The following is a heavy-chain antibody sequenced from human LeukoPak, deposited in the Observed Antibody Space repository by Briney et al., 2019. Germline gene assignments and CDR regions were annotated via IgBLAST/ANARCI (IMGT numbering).Heavy chain of an antibody. Sequence: SVKVSCKVSGYTLTELSMHWVRQAPGQGLEWMGGIIPIFGTANYAQKFQGRVTITADESTSTAYMELSSLRSEDTAVYYCARGVPLKLRGAFDIWGQGTMVTVSS. CDR3: ARGVPLKLRGAFDI. CDR1: GYTLTELS. CDR2: IIPIFGTA. V-gene: IGHV1-69*13. D-gene: IGHD1-7*01. J-gene: IGHJ3*02.